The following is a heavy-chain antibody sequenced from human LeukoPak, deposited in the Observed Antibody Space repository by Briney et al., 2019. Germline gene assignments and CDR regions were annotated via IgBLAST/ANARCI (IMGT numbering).Heavy chain of an antibody. CDR3: AKDRRVRGYYFLGRGGYFDY. J-gene: IGHJ4*02. Sequence: GGSLRLSCAASGFMFGTYAMSWVRQAPGQGLEWVAAITATATTSYFADSVKGRFTISRDNSRNTLYLQMSSLRADDTAIYYCAKDRRVRGYYFLGRGGYFDYWGQGSLVTVSS. CDR1: GFMFGTYA. CDR2: ITATATTS. D-gene: IGHD3-3*01. V-gene: IGHV3-23*01.